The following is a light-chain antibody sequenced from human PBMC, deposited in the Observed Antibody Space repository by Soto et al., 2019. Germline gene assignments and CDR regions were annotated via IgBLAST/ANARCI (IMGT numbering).Light chain of an antibody. CDR3: QRYGSSPSWT. J-gene: IGKJ1*01. CDR2: DAS. V-gene: IGKV3-20*01. CDR1: QSVSSY. Sequence: EIVLTQSPGTLSLSPGERATLSCRASQSVSSYLAWYQQKPGQAPRLLIYDASNRATGIPDRFSGSGSGTDFTLTINRLEPEDFAVYYCQRYGSSPSWTFGQGTKV.